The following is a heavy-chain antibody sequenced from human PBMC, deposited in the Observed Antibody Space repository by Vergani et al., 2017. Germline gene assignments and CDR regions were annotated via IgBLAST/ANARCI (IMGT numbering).Heavy chain of an antibody. Sequence: EVQLVESGGGLVKPGGSLRLSCAASGFTFSSYSMNWVRQAPGKGLEWVSSISSSSSYIYYADSVKGRFTISRDNAKNSLYLQMNSLRAEDTAVYYCARGKNWNHPPFDYWGQGTLVTVSS. V-gene: IGHV3-21*01. CDR3: ARGKNWNHPPFDY. J-gene: IGHJ4*02. CDR1: GFTFSSYS. CDR2: ISSSSSYI. D-gene: IGHD1-14*01.